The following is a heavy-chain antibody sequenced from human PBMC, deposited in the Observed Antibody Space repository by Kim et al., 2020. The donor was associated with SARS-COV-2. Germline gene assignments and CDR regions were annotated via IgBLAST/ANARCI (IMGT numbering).Heavy chain of an antibody. Sequence: GGSLRLSCAASGFTFSSYGMHWVRQAPGKGLEWVAVISYDGSNKYYADSVKGRFTISRDNSKNTLYLQMNSLRAEDTAVYYCAKDGPGDYYDSSGYSPPYFHYWGQRTLVTVSS. J-gene: IGHJ4*02. V-gene: IGHV3-30*18. CDR2: ISYDGSNK. D-gene: IGHD3-22*01. CDR3: AKDGPGDYYDSSGYSPPYFHY. CDR1: GFTFSSYG.